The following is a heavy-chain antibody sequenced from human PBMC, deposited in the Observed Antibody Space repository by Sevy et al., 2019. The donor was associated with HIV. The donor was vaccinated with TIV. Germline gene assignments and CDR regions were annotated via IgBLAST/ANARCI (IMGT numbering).Heavy chain of an antibody. V-gene: IGHV1-58*01. CDR2: IVVDSGNT. D-gene: IGHD6-19*01. CDR1: GFTFTSSA. Sequence: ASVKVSCKASGFTFTSSAVQWVRQARGQRLEWIGWIVVDSGNTNYAQKFQERVTIIREMSTSTAYMELSSLRSEDTAVYYCAAVDSNSGWLNWFDPWGQGTLVTVSS. J-gene: IGHJ5*02. CDR3: AAVDSNSGWLNWFDP.